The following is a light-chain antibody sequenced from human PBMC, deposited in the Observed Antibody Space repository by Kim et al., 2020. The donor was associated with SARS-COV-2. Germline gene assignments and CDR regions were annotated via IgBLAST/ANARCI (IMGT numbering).Light chain of an antibody. CDR3: QKYNSAPRT. V-gene: IGKV1-27*01. CDR2: AAS. Sequence: AAVGDRVTITCRASQGISNYLAWDQQKPGKVPKLLIYAASTLQAGVPSRFSGSGSGTDFTLTISSLQPEDVATYYCQKYNSAPRTFGQGTKVDIK. J-gene: IGKJ1*01. CDR1: QGISNY.